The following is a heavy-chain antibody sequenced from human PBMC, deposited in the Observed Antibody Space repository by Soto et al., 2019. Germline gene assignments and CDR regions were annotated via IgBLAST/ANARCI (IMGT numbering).Heavy chain of an antibody. CDR2: ISSNGGST. Sequence: GGSLRLSCAASGFTFSSYAMHWVRQAPGKGLEYVSAISSNGGSTYYANSVKGRFTISRDNSKNMLYLQMGSLRAEDMAVYYCARDSGARYYYDSSGYYYFDYWGQGTLVTVSS. D-gene: IGHD3-22*01. V-gene: IGHV3-64*01. J-gene: IGHJ4*02. CDR1: GFTFSSYA. CDR3: ARDSGARYYYDSSGYYYFDY.